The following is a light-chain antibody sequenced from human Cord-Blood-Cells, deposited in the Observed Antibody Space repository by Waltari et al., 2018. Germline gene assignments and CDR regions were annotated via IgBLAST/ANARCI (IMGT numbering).Light chain of an antibody. Sequence: SYELTQPPSVSVSPGQTASITCSGDTLADTYACWYQQKPGQSPVLVIYQDSKRPSGIPERFSGSNSGNTATLTISGTQAMDEADYYCQAWDSSTVVFGGGTKLTVL. J-gene: IGLJ2*01. V-gene: IGLV3-1*01. CDR3: QAWDSSTVV. CDR1: TLADTY. CDR2: QDS.